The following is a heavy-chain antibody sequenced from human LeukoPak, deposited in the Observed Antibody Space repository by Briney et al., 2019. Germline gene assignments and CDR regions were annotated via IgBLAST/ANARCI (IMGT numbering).Heavy chain of an antibody. J-gene: IGHJ4*02. CDR3: ARQTSEYDILTGPDY. CDR2: VYHSGST. CDR1: GYSISSGYY. V-gene: IGHV4-38-2*01. Sequence: SETLSLTCAVSGYSISSGYYWDWIRQPPGKGLEWIGTVYHSGSTYCNPSLKSRVTISVDTSKNQFSLKLNSVTTADTAVYYCARQTSEYDILTGPDYWGQGTLVTVSS. D-gene: IGHD3-9*01.